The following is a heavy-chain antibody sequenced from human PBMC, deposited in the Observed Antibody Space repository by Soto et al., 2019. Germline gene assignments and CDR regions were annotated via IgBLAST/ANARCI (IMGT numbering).Heavy chain of an antibody. J-gene: IGHJ6*04. CDR3: FPSLRDYGMDV. V-gene: IGHV3-11*06. CDR2: ISSSSSYT. D-gene: IGHD3-9*01. Sequence: GGSLRLSCAASGFTFSDYYMSWIRQAPGKGLEWVSYISSSSSYTNYADSVKGRFTISRDNAKNSLYLQMNSLRAEDTAVYYCFPSLRDYGMDVRGEGTTVTDSS. CDR1: GFTFSDYY.